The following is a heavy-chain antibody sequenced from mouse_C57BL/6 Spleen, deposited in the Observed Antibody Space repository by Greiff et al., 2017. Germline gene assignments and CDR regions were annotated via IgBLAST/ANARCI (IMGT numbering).Heavy chain of an antibody. V-gene: IGHV1-19*01. J-gene: IGHJ2*01. CDR1: GYTFTDYY. CDR3: ARSGLVPRGFAY. CDR2: INPYNGGT. D-gene: IGHD3-2*02. Sequence: VQLQQPGPVLVKPGASVKMSCKASGYTFTDYYMNWVKQSHGKSLEWIGVINPYNGGTSYNQKFKGKATLTVDKSSSTAYMELNSLTSEDSAVYYCARSGLVPRGFAYWGQGTTLTVSS.